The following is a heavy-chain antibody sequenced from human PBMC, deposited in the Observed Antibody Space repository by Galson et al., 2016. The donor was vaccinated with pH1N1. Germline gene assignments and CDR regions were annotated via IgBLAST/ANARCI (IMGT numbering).Heavy chain of an antibody. CDR3: VRDNWGLDY. CDR2: FGAGHDI. D-gene: IGHD7-27*01. V-gene: IGHV3-48*01. J-gene: IGHJ4*02. Sequence: SLRLSCAASGFTFSDYSMNWVRQAPGKGLEWLSYFGAGHDIYYADSVKGRFTISKDNARNSLYLQMNSLRAEDTAVYYCVRDNWGLDYWGQGTPVTVSS. CDR1: GFTFSDYS.